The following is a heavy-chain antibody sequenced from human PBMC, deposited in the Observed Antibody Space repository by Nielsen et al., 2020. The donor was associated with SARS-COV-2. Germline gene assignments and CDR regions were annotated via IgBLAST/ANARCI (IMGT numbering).Heavy chain of an antibody. CDR2: ISDSSYYT. V-gene: IGHV3-11*03. D-gene: IGHD3-22*01. CDR3: ARSRGDSSGYYSNTHFDY. Sequence: GGSLRLSCLASGFPFSDSYMSWIGQAPGKGLEWISYISDSSYYTNYADSVKGRFTISRDNAKNSLYLQMISLRVEDPAEYFCARSRGDSSGYYSNTHFDYWGQGIPVTVSS. J-gene: IGHJ4*02. CDR1: GFPFSDSY.